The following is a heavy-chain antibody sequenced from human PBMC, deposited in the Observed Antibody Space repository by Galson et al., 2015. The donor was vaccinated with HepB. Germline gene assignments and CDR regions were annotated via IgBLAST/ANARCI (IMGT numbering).Heavy chain of an antibody. D-gene: IGHD3-3*01. J-gene: IGHJ4*02. CDR1: GGSISSSSYY. CDR3: ARHNYDFWSGYILDPHFDY. CDR2: IYYSGST. Sequence: ETLSLTCTVSGGSISSSSYYWGWIRQPPGKGLEWIGSIYYSGSTYYNPSLKSRVTISVDTSKNQFSLKLSSVTAADTAVYYCARHNYDFWSGYILDPHFDYWGQGTLVAISS. V-gene: IGHV4-39*01.